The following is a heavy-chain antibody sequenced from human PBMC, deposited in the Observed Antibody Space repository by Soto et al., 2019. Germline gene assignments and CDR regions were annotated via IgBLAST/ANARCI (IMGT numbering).Heavy chain of an antibody. CDR3: AKDLMGVALDY. CDR1: WFTFGDYT. Sequence: GSLRLPYAAPWFTFGDYTMRWVRQAAGKGLEWVSLISGDGGSTYYADSVKGRFTISRDNSKNSLYLKMNSLRTEDTALYYCAKDLMGVALDYWGQGPRVTVS. V-gene: IGHV3-43*01. D-gene: IGHD3-3*01. CDR2: ISGDGGST. J-gene: IGHJ4*02.